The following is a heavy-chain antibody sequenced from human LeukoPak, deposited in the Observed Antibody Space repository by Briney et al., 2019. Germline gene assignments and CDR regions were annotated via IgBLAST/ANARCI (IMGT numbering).Heavy chain of an antibody. CDR2: THVSGNS. J-gene: IGHJ5*02. V-gene: IGHV4-61*02. CDR1: GDSVTTASYY. Sequence: PSETLSLTCTVSGDSVTTASYYWSWVRQPAGKGLEWIGRTHVSGNSNYNPSLKSRVSISLDTSKSEFALRLTSVTAADTAVYYCARIGMGTPTGGNWLDPWGQGTLVTVSS. D-gene: IGHD1-14*01. CDR3: ARIGMGTPTGGNWLDP.